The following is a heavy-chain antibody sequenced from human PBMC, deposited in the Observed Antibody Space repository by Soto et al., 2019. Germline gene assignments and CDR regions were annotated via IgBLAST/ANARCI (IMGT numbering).Heavy chain of an antibody. D-gene: IGHD3-9*01. CDR2: VTYDSSEK. CDR1: GFSFFNYG. J-gene: IGHJ4*02. V-gene: IGHV3-30*18. Sequence: PGGSLRLSCTASGFSFFNYGFAWIRQAPGKGLEWVAVVTYDSSEKYYADSVKGRFTISRDNSKNTVYRQMDSLQHNDSALYYCGKAGGSELRYFDWPEVGVWGQGTLVTVSS. CDR3: GKAGGSELRYFDWPEVGV.